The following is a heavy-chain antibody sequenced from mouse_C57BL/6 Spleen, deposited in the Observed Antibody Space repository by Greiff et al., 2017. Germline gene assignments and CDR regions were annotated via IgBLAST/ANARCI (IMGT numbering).Heavy chain of an antibody. J-gene: IGHJ2*01. CDR1: GFTFSSYA. CDR2: ISDGGSYT. V-gene: IGHV5-4*01. Sequence: EVQRVESGGGLVKPGGSLKLSCAASGFTFSSYAMSWVRQTPEKRLEWVATISDGGSYTYYPDNVKGRFTISRDNAKNNLYLQMSHLKSEDTAMYYCARAGDSNGYFDYWGQGTTLTVSS. D-gene: IGHD2-5*01. CDR3: ARAGDSNGYFDY.